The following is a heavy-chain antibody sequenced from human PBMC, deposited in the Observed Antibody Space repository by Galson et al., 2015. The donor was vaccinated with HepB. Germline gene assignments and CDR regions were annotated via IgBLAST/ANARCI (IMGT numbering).Heavy chain of an antibody. Sequence: SVKVSCKASGGTFSSYAISWVRQAPGQGLEWMGRIIPILGIANYAQKFQGRVTITADKSTSTAYMELSSPRSEDTAVYYCARDNENYYDSSGYYYGMDVWGQGTTATVSS. D-gene: IGHD3-22*01. CDR2: IIPILGIA. J-gene: IGHJ6*02. CDR1: GGTFSSYA. V-gene: IGHV1-69*04. CDR3: ARDNENYYDSSGYYYGMDV.